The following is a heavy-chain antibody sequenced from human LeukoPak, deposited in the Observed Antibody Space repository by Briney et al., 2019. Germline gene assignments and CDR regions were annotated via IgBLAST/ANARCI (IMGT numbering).Heavy chain of an antibody. D-gene: IGHD4-17*01. Sequence: SETLSLTXTVSGGSISSYYWSWIRQPAGKGLEWIGRLYTSGDTNYNPSLTSRLTMSLGTSKNQFSLKLSSVTAADTAVYYCARDEHDYGDYGTFDYWGQGTLVTVSS. CDR1: GGSISSYY. J-gene: IGHJ4*02. CDR2: LYTSGDT. V-gene: IGHV4-4*07. CDR3: ARDEHDYGDYGTFDY.